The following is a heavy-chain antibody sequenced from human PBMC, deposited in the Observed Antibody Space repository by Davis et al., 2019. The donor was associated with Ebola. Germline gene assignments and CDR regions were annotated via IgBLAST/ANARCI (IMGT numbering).Heavy chain of an antibody. V-gene: IGHV4-34*01. D-gene: IGHD2-2*01. CDR1: RLTFSSYA. CDR3: ARVGIVVVPAADFDYYYGMDV. CDR2: INHSGST. Sequence: GSLRLSCAASRLTFSSYAMSWVRQPPGKGLEWIGEINHSGSTNYNPSLKSRVTISVDTSKNQFSLKLSSVTAADTAVYYCARVGIVVVPAADFDYYYGMDVWGQGTTVTVSS. J-gene: IGHJ6*02.